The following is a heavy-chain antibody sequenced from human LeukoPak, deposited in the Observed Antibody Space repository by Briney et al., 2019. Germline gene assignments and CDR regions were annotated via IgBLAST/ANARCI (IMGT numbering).Heavy chain of an antibody. CDR2: IYYSGST. Sequence: SKTLSLTCTVSGASISSYYWSWIRQPPGKGLEWIGYIYYSGSTNYNPSLKSRVTISVDTSKNQFSLRLSSVTAADTAVYYCARHRYYYDSSGYYYQPWGQGTLVTVSS. D-gene: IGHD3-22*01. V-gene: IGHV4-59*01. J-gene: IGHJ5*02. CDR1: GASISSYY. CDR3: ARHRYYYDSSGYYYQP.